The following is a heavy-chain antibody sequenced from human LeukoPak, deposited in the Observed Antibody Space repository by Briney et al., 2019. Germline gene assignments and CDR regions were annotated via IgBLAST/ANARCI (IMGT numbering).Heavy chain of an antibody. CDR3: ARELEVGATVDAFDI. CDR2: INPSGGST. Sequence: ASVKVSCKASGYTFTSYYMHWVRQAPGQGLEWMGIINPSGGSTSYAQKFQGRVTMTRDTSTSTVYMELSSLRSEDTAVYYCARELEVGATVDAFDIWGQGTMVTVSS. J-gene: IGHJ3*02. D-gene: IGHD1-26*01. V-gene: IGHV1-46*01. CDR1: GYTFTSYY.